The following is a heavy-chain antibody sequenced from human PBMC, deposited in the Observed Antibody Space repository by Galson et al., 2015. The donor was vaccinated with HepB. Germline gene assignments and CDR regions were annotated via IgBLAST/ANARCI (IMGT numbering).Heavy chain of an antibody. D-gene: IGHD2-15*01. CDR2: IRSKAYSYAT. V-gene: IGHV3-73*01. CDR3: TTGVEAPADWNFDY. Sequence: SLRLSCAASGFTFTDYSLTWVRQASGKGLEWIGRIRSKAYSYATAYAASVKGRFTISRDDSKNTAYLQMNSLKTEDTAVYYCTTGVEAPADWNFDYWGQGTLVTVSS. J-gene: IGHJ4*02. CDR1: GFTFTDYS.